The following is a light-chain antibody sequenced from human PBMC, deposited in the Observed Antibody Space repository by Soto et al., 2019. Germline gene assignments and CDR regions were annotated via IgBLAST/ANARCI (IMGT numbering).Light chain of an antibody. CDR2: AAS. V-gene: IGKV1-9*01. J-gene: IGKJ1*01. CDR3: QQYYSAPWT. CDR1: QGISSY. Sequence: DIQLTQSPSFLSASVGDRVTITCRASQGISSYLAWYQQKPGKAPKLLIYAASTLQSGVPSRFSGSGSGTEFTLTISSLQAEDVAVYYCQQYYSAPWTFGQGTKVEIK.